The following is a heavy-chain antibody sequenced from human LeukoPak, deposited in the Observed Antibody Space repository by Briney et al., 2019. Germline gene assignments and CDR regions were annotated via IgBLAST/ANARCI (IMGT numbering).Heavy chain of an antibody. CDR1: DYTFTSYG. V-gene: IGHV1-18*01. J-gene: IGHJ4*02. CDR2: ISAYNGNT. Sequence: ASVKVSCKXSDYTFTSYGISWVRQAPGQGLERMGWISAYNGNTNYAQKLQGRVTMTTDTSTSTAYMELRSLRSDDTAVYYCARDRLEQQLDYWGQGTLVTVSS. CDR3: ARDRLEQQLDY. D-gene: IGHD6-13*01.